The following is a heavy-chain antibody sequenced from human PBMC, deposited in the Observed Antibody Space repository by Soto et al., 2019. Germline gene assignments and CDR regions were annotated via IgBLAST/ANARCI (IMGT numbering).Heavy chain of an antibody. Sequence: PSETLSLTCTVSGVSIHNSHSFWAWIRHPPGKGLQFIASVYHNGGAHYNSSLKSRVTISVDTANNQVSLRMRSLTAADTAFYYCGRVVEGATRHTDPDSWGQGILVNVSS. CDR2: VYHNGGA. V-gene: IGHV4-39*01. CDR1: GVSIHNSHSF. J-gene: IGHJ5*01. D-gene: IGHD2-21*01. CDR3: GRVVEGATRHTDPDS.